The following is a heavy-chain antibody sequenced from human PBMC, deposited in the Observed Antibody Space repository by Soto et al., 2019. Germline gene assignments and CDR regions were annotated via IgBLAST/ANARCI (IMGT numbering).Heavy chain of an antibody. V-gene: IGHV3-48*02. D-gene: IGHD6-19*01. CDR2: ISSSSSTI. CDR3: ARVAVAGNLRVGYFDY. CDR1: GFTFSSYS. J-gene: IGHJ4*02. Sequence: VQLVESGGGLVQPGGSLRLSCAASGFTFSSYSMNWVRQAPGKGLEWVSYISSSSSTIYYADSVKGRFTISRDNAKNSLYLQMNSLRDEDTAVYYCARVAVAGNLRVGYFDYWGQGTLVTVSS.